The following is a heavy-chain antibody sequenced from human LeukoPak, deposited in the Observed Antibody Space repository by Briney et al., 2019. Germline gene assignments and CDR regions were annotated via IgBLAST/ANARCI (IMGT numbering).Heavy chain of an antibody. V-gene: IGHV3-23*01. CDR2: ISGSGGST. CDR3: AKSDGFWSGYSKS. D-gene: IGHD3-3*01. J-gene: IGHJ3*01. CDR1: GFTFSSYA. Sequence: GGSLRLSCAASGFTFSSYAMSWVRQAPGKGLKWVSAISGSGGSTYYADSVKGRFTISRDNSKNTLYLQMNSLRAEDTAVYYCAKSDGFWSGYSKSWGQGTMVTVSS.